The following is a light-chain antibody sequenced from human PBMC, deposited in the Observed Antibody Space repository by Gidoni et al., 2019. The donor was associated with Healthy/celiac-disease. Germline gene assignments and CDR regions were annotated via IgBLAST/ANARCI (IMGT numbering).Light chain of an antibody. CDR1: QSISSC. CDR2: DAS. V-gene: IGKV1-5*01. Sequence: DIQMTQSPSTLSASVGDRVTITCRASQSISSCLDWYQQKPGKAPKLLIYDASSLESGVPSRFSCSGSVTEFTLTSSSMQPDDCATYYGQQYNSYPWTFGKETKVEIK. J-gene: IGKJ1*01. CDR3: QQYNSYPWT.